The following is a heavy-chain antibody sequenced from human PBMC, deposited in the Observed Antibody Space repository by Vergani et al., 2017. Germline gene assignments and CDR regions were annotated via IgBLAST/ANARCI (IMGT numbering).Heavy chain of an antibody. J-gene: IGHJ4*02. CDR2: IWYDGSNK. Sequence: QVQLVESGGGVVQPGRSLRLSCAASGFTFSSYGMHWVRQAPGKGLDWVAVIWYDGSNKYYADSVKGRFTISRDNSKNTLYLQMNSLRDEDTAVYYCARDNFSYSSSWYSDYWGQGTLVTVSS. V-gene: IGHV3-33*01. CDR3: ARDNFSYSSSWYSDY. D-gene: IGHD6-13*01. CDR1: GFTFSSYG.